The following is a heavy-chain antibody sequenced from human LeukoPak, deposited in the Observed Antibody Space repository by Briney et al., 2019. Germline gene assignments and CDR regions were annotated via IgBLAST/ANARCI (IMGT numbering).Heavy chain of an antibody. J-gene: IGHJ4*02. CDR1: GFTLSSYE. Sequence: GGPLRLSCAASGFTLSSYEMNWVRQAPGKGLEWVSFIYSDNTHYSDSVKGRFTISRDNSKNTLYLQMNSLRAEDTAVYYCARRAGAYSHPYDYWGQGTLVTVSS. CDR3: ARRAGAYSHPYDY. V-gene: IGHV3-53*01. CDR2: IYSDNT. D-gene: IGHD4/OR15-4a*01.